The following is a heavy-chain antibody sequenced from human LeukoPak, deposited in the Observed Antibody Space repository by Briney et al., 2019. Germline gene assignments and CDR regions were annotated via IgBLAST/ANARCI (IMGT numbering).Heavy chain of an antibody. CDR2: IVVGSGNT. CDR3: AADLGYYYDSSGYRSGDY. CDR1: GFTFTSSA. V-gene: IGHV1-58*02. D-gene: IGHD3-22*01. J-gene: IGHJ4*02. Sequence: SVKVSCKASGFTFTSSAMQWVRQARGQRREWIGWIVVGSGNTNYAQKFQERVTITRDMSTSTAYMELSSLRSEDTAVYYCAADLGYYYDSSGYRSGDYWGQGTLVTVSS.